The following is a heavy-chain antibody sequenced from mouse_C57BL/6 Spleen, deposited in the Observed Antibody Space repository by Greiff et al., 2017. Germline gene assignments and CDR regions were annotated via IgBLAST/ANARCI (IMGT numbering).Heavy chain of an antibody. CDR2: IWSGGST. V-gene: IGHV2-2*01. CDR3: ARDGDYWYFDV. J-gene: IGHJ1*03. Sequence: QVQLQQSGPGLVQPSQSLSITCTASGFSLTSYGVHWVSQSPGQGLEWLGVIWSGGSTDYNAAFISRLGISKDNSKSKVFFKMSSLTADDTAIYYCARDGDYWYFDVWGTGTTVTVSS. CDR1: GFSLTSYG. D-gene: IGHD2-13*01.